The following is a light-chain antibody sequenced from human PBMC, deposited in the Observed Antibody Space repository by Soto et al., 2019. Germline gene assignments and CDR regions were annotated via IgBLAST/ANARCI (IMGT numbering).Light chain of an antibody. Sequence: QSVLTQSPSASASLGASVKPTCTLSSGHSSYAIAWHQQQPEKGPRYLMKLNSDGSHSKGDGIPDRFSGSSSGADRYLTISSLQSEDEADYYCQTWGTDVVFGGGTKLTVL. J-gene: IGLJ2*01. CDR2: LNSDGSH. CDR1: SGHSSYA. V-gene: IGLV4-69*01. CDR3: QTWGTDVV.